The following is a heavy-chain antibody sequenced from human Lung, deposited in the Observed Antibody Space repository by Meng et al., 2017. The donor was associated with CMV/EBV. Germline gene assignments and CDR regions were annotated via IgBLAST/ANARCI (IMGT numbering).Heavy chain of an antibody. V-gene: IGHV4-4*02. CDR2: IYHSGST. Sequence: VEPQGVEPGRLNPCRTRALPCAVSGGSISSSNWWSWVRQPPGKGLEWIGEIYHSGSTNYNPSLKSRVTISVDKSKNQFSLKLSSVTAADTAVYYCASFPPPGKQWLVTDYWGQGTLVTVSS. J-gene: IGHJ4*02. D-gene: IGHD6-19*01. CDR3: ASFPPPGKQWLVTDY. CDR1: GGSISSSNW.